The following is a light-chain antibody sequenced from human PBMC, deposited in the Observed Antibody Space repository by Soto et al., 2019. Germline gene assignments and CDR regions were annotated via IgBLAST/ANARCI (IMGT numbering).Light chain of an antibody. Sequence: QSVLTQPASVSGSPGQSITISCTGTSGDIGSYNRVSWYQQHPGKAPKLIIYEVTDRPSGVSNRFSGSKSGYSASLTISGLQAEDEGEYYCRSYKNIKRGAYVFGTGTKLTVL. CDR1: SGDIGSYNR. J-gene: IGLJ1*01. V-gene: IGLV2-14*01. CDR2: EVT. CDR3: RSYKNIKRGAYV.